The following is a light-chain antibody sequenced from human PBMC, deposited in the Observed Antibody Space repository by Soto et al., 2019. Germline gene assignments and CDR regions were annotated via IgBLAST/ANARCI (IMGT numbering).Light chain of an antibody. J-gene: IGKJ1*01. Sequence: EIVLTQSPGTLSLSPGERATLSCGASQTVSSNYLAWYQQKPGQAPRLLIYGASSRATGIPDRFSGSGSGTDFVLTISRLKPEDFAVYYCQQHFKSPWTFGQGTKVDIK. V-gene: IGKV3-20*01. CDR2: GAS. CDR1: QTVSSNY. CDR3: QQHFKSPWT.